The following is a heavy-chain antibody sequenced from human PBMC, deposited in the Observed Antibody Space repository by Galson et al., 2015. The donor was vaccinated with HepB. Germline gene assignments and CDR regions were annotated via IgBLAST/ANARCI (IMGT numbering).Heavy chain of an antibody. CDR1: GGTFSSYT. CDR2: IIPILGIA. D-gene: IGHD6-13*01. J-gene: IGHJ6*02. Sequence: SVKVSCKASGGTFSSYTISWVRQAPGQGLEWVGRIIPILGIANYAQKFQGRVTITADKSTSTAYMELSSLRSEDTAVYYCARDRGTLRAAAGTVYYGMDVWGQGTTVTVSS. CDR3: ARDRGTLRAAAGTVYYGMDV. V-gene: IGHV1-69*04.